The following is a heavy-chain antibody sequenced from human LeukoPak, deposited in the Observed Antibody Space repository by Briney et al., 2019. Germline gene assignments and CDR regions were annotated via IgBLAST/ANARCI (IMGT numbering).Heavy chain of an antibody. CDR1: GGSISGYY. V-gene: IGHV4-59*08. Sequence: PSETLSLTCTVSGGSISGYYWSWIRQPPGKGLEWIGYIYYGGSTNYNPSLKSRVTMSVVKSKNLFSLNLSSVTAADTAVYYCARHGTDYWGQGTLVTASP. CDR2: IYYGGST. CDR3: ARHGTDY. J-gene: IGHJ4*02.